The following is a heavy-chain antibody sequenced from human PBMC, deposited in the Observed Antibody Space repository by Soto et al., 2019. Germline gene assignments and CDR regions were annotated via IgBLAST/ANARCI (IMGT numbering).Heavy chain of an antibody. CDR3: ARDSGAAGGPYPNWFDP. CDR1: GGSISSYY. CDR2: IYYSGST. V-gene: IGHV4-59*01. Sequence: SETLSLTCTVSGGSISSYYWSWIRQPPGKGLEWIGYIYYSGSTNYNPSLKSRVTISVDTSKNQFSLKLSSVTAADTAVYYCARDSGAAGGPYPNWFDPWGQGTLVTVSS. D-gene: IGHD6-13*01. J-gene: IGHJ5*02.